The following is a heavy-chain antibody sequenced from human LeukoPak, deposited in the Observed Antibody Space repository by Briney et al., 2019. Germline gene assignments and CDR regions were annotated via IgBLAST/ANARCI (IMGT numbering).Heavy chain of an antibody. CDR3: ARYITMVRGGSWFDP. CDR2: MNPNSGNT. D-gene: IGHD3-10*01. Sequence: GASVKVSCKASGGTLSSYDINWVRQTTGQGLEWMGWMNPNSGNTGYAQKFQGRVTMTRNTSISTAYMELSSLRSEDTALYYCARYITMVRGGSWFDPWGQGTLVTVSS. CDR1: GGTLSSYD. J-gene: IGHJ5*02. V-gene: IGHV1-8*02.